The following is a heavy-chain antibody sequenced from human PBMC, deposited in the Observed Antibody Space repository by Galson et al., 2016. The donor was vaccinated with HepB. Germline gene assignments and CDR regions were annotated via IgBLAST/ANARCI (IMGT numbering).Heavy chain of an antibody. Sequence: SLRLSCAASGFTFSSYSMNWVRQVPGKGLEWVSSISTRTSYIDYAASVKGRFTISRDNAKNSLYLQMNSLRAEDTAVYYCARASSRSSWYLPGYYYDMDVWGQGTTVTVSS. CDR2: ISTRTSYI. D-gene: IGHD6-13*01. CDR1: GFTFSSYS. V-gene: IGHV3-21*01. CDR3: ARASSRSSWYLPGYYYDMDV. J-gene: IGHJ6*02.